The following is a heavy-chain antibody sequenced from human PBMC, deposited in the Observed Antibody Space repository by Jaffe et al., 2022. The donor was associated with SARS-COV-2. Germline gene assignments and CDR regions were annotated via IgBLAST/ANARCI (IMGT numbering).Heavy chain of an antibody. D-gene: IGHD6-19*01. Sequence: EVQLVESGGGLVQPGRSLRLSCAASGFTFDDYAMHWVRQAPGKGLEWVSGISWNSGSIGYADSVKGRFTISRDNAKNSLYLQMNSLRAEDTALYYCAKDSGSGWDNDAFDIWGQGTMVTVSS. CDR2: ISWNSGSI. V-gene: IGHV3-9*01. CDR3: AKDSGSGWDNDAFDI. CDR1: GFTFDDYA. J-gene: IGHJ3*02.